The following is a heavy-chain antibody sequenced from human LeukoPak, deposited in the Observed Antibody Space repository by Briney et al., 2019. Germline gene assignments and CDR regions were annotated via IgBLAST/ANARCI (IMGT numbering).Heavy chain of an antibody. Sequence: SVKSRCTISRDNSKNTLYLQMHSLRAEDTAVYYCAKDYRLPSGSYSDWFDPWSQGTLVTVSS. V-gene: IGHV3-30*02. D-gene: IGHD1-26*01. CDR3: AKDYRLPSGSYSDWFDP. J-gene: IGHJ5*02.